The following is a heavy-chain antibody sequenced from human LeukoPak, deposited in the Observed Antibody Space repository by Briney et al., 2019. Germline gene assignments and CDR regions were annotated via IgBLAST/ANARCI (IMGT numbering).Heavy chain of an antibody. D-gene: IGHD2-15*01. Sequence: AGGSLRLSCGVSGFTFSSYAMHWVRQAPGKGLEWVAVISYDGSNKYYADSVKGRFTISKDNAKNSVYLQMNSLRVEDTAVYYCARDSGRREDYWGQGALVTVSS. CDR2: ISYDGSNK. CDR1: GFTFSSYA. CDR3: ARDSGRREDY. J-gene: IGHJ4*02. V-gene: IGHV3-30*04.